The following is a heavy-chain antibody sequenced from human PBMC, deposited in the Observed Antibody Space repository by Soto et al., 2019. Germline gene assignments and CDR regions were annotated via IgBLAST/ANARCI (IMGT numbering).Heavy chain of an antibody. Sequence: GASVKVSCKASGFTFTSSAVQWVRQARGQRLEWIGWIVVGSGNTNYAQKFQERVTITRDMSTSTAYMELSSLRSEDTAVYYCAADLASTSLYYYYGMDVWGQGTTVTVSS. V-gene: IGHV1-58*01. J-gene: IGHJ6*02. CDR2: IVVGSGNT. CDR1: GFTFTSSA. CDR3: AADLASTSLYYYYGMDV.